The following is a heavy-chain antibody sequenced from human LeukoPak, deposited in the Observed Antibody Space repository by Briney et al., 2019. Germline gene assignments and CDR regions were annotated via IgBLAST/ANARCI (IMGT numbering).Heavy chain of an antibody. Sequence: PGGSLRLSCAASGFTFSSYWMSWVRQAPGKGLEWVANIKQDGSETYYVDSVKGRFTISRDNAKKSLYLQMNSLRGEDTAVYYCARGAYMFSYSGQRTLVTDSS. V-gene: IGHV3-7*04. CDR3: ARGAYMFSY. J-gene: IGHJ4*02. CDR2: IKQDGSET. D-gene: IGHD3-16*01. CDR1: GFTFSSYW.